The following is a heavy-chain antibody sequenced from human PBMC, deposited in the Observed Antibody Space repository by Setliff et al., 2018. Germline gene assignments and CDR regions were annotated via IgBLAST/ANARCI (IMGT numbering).Heavy chain of an antibody. Sequence: GGSLRLSCAASGFTFSSHTMNWVRQGPGKGLEWVAYFSSSGSISYANSVKGRFTISRDNAKNSLYLQMNSLRVEGTAVYYCARDGGMGMVKGYYYGLDAWGPGTSVTVSS. CDR1: GFTFSSHT. CDR2: FSSSGSI. D-gene: IGHD5-18*01. J-gene: IGHJ6*02. CDR3: ARDGGMGMVKGYYYGLDA. V-gene: IGHV3-48*03.